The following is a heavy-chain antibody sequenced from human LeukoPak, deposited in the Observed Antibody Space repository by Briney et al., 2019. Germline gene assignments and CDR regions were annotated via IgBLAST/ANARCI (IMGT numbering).Heavy chain of an antibody. V-gene: IGHV3-48*03. CDR1: GFTFSSYE. J-gene: IGHJ4*02. CDR2: ISSSGSTI. D-gene: IGHD6-19*01. CDR3: ARDLFRQWLTPGDY. Sequence: GGSLRLSCAASGFTFSSYEMNWVRQAPGKGLEWVSYISSSGSTIYSADSVKGRFTISRDNAKNFLYLQMNSLRAEDTALYYCARDLFRQWLTPGDYWGQGTLVTVSS.